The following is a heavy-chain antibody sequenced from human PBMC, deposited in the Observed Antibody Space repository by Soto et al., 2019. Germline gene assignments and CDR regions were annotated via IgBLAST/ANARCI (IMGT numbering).Heavy chain of an antibody. CDR1: GFTFSNYA. CDR2: ITGSGGGT. CDR3: AKEMIASTVADFFEY. J-gene: IGHJ4*02. Sequence: EVQLLESGGGLLQPGGSLRLSCTASGFTFSNYAMTWVRQAPGKGLEWVSTITGSGGGTYYADSVKGRFTISRDNSKNTLYLQMPNLRADDTAVYYCAKEMIASTVADFFEYWGQGTLVTVSS. V-gene: IGHV3-23*01. D-gene: IGHD6-19*01.